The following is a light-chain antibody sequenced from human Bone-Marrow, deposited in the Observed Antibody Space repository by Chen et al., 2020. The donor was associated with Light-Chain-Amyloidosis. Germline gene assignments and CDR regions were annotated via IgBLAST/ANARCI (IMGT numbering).Light chain of an antibody. Sequence: SYVLTQPSSVSVAPGQTATIACGGNNIGSTSVHWYQQTPGQAPLLVVYDDSDRPSGIPERLSGSSSGNAATLTLRRVEAGDEADYDCQVWDRSSDRPVFGGGTKLTVL. J-gene: IGLJ3*02. CDR3: QVWDRSSDRPV. CDR1: NIGSTS. V-gene: IGLV3-21*02. CDR2: DDS.